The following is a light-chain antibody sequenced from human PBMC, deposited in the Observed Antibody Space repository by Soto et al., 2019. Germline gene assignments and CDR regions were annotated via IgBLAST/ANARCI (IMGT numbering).Light chain of an antibody. CDR1: MRDVGAYNL. CDR3: RSYAGSDKYV. Sequence: QSALTQPASVSGSAGQSITISCSGTMRDVGAYNLVSWYQQHPGTAPKLIIYEVRERPSGVPDRFSGSKSGNTASLTVSGLQAEDEADYYCRSYAGSDKYVFGTGTKVTVL. CDR2: EVR. V-gene: IGLV2-8*01. J-gene: IGLJ1*01.